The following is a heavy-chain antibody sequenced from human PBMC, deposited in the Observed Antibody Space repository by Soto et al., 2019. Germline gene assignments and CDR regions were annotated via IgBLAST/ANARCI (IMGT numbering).Heavy chain of an antibody. D-gene: IGHD6-6*01. CDR2: IKSKTDGGTT. J-gene: IGHJ4*02. V-gene: IGHV3-15*01. CDR1: GFTFSNAW. Sequence: GGSLRLSCAASGFTFSNAWMSWVRQAPGKGLEWVGRIKSKTDGGTTDYAAPVKGRFTISRDDSKNTLYLQMNSLKTEDTAVYYCTTDSLLVRYFDYWGQGTLVTVSS. CDR3: TTDSLLVRYFDY.